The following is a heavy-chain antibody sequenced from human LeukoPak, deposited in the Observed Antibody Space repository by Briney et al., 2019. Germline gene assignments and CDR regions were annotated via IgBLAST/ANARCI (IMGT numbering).Heavy chain of an antibody. CDR2: IYHSGST. CDR1: GGSISSGGYS. D-gene: IGHD3-22*01. Sequence: SEALSLTCAVSGGSISSGGYSWSWIRQPPGKGLEWIGYIYHSGSTYYNPSLKSRVTISVDRSKNQFSLKLSSETAADTAVYYCARSLFGWLLLLDYWGQGTLVTVSS. J-gene: IGHJ4*02. CDR3: ARSLFGWLLLLDY. V-gene: IGHV4-30-2*01.